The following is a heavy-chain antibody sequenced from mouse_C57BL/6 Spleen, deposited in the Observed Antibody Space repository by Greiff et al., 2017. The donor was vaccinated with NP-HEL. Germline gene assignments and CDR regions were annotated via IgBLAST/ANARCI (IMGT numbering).Heavy chain of an antibody. J-gene: IGHJ4*01. CDR3: ARSTPSDY. CDR2: IYPGDGDT. CDR1: GYAFSSYW. Sequence: QVQLKESGAELVKPGASVKISCKASGYAFSSYWMNWVKQRHGKGLEWIGKIYPGDGDTNYNGKLKGKATLTADKSSSTAYMQLSSLTSEDSAVYFCARSTPSDYWGQGTSVTVSS. V-gene: IGHV1-80*01.